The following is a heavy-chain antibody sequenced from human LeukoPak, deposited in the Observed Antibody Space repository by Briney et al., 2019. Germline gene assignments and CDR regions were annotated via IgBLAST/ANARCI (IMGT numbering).Heavy chain of an antibody. CDR1: GGSISSCSYY. Sequence: SETLSLTCTVSGGSISSCSYYWGWIRQPPGKGLEWIGSIYYSGSTYYNPSLKSRVTISVDTSKNQFSLKLSSVTAADTAVYYCVRAPRNYYDSSGYYYQAHFDCWGQGTLVTVSS. D-gene: IGHD3-22*01. CDR2: IYYSGST. CDR3: VRAPRNYYDSSGYYYQAHFDC. J-gene: IGHJ4*02. V-gene: IGHV4-39*01.